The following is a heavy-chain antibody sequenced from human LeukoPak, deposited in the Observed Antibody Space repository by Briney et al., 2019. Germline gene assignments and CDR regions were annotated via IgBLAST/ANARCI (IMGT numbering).Heavy chain of an antibody. CDR2: MSAYNGKT. J-gene: IGHJ4*02. V-gene: IGHV1-18*01. Sequence: ASVKVSCKASGYSFTSYGFNWVRQAPGQGLEWMGWMSAYNGKTNYAHSLQGRITVTADTSTSTAYMELRSLRSEDTAVYYCARGYCINGVCDRGDYWGQGTLVTVSS. CDR3: ARGYCINGVCDRGDY. CDR1: GYSFTSYG. D-gene: IGHD2-8*01.